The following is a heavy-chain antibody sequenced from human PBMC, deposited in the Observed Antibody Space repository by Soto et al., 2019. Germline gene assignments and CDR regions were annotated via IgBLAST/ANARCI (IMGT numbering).Heavy chain of an antibody. V-gene: IGHV2-5*02. CDR1: GFSFSTTGVG. Sequence: QITLKESGPTLVKPTQTLTLTCTFSGFSFSTTGVGVGWIRQPQGKALEWLALIYWDDDKRCSPSLKSRLTITKDTSRNQVVLTMTNMDPVDTATYYCAHRQAQGIGLAGTFDSWGQGTLVTVSS. CDR2: IYWDDDK. J-gene: IGHJ4*02. D-gene: IGHD6-19*01. CDR3: AHRQAQGIGLAGTFDS.